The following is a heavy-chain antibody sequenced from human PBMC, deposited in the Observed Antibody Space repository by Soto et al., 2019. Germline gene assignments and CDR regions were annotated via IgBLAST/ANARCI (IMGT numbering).Heavy chain of an antibody. CDR2: IDPSDSYT. CDR1: GYSFTSYW. V-gene: IGHV5-10-1*01. Sequence: GESLKISCKGSGYSFTSYWISWVRQMPGKGLEWMGRIDPSDSYTNYSPSFQGHVTISADKSISTAYLQWSSLKASDTAMYYCAGTGTGYYYYYGMDVWGQGTTVTVSS. D-gene: IGHD1-1*01. J-gene: IGHJ6*02. CDR3: AGTGTGYYYYYGMDV.